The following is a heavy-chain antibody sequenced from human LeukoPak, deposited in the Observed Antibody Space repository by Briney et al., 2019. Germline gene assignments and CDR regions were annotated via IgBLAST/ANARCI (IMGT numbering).Heavy chain of an antibody. Sequence: ASVKVSCKASGYTFTSCGISWVRQAPGQGLEWMGWIRVYNGDTNYAQKLQGRVTMTTDTSTSTAYMELRSLRSDDTAVYYCATPVTVGDYVEGGDYWGQGTLVTVSS. V-gene: IGHV1-18*01. J-gene: IGHJ4*02. CDR2: IRVYNGDT. CDR3: ATPVTVGDYVEGGDY. D-gene: IGHD4-17*01. CDR1: GYTFTSCG.